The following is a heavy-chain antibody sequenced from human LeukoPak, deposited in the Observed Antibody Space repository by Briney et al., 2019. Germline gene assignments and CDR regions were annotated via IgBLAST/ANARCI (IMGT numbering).Heavy chain of an antibody. V-gene: IGHV3-30*03. D-gene: IGHD1-26*01. Sequence: GGSLRLSCAASGFTFSSYGMHWVRQAPGRGLEWVAVISYDGRNKYYADSVKGRFTISRDNSKNTLYLQMNSLRAEDTAVYYCASEGVGATRDAFDIWGQGTMVTVSS. CDR2: ISYDGRNK. CDR1: GFTFSSYG. CDR3: ASEGVGATRDAFDI. J-gene: IGHJ3*02.